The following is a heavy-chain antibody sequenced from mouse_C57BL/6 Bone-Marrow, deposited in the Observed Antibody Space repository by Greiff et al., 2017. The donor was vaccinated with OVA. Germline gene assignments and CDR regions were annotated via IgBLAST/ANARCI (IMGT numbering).Heavy chain of an antibody. V-gene: IGHV2-5*01. CDR1: GFSLTSYG. D-gene: IGHD2-5*01. CDR2: IWRGGST. J-gene: IGHJ1*03. Sequence: QVQLKESGPGLVQPSQSLSITCTVSGFSLTSYGVHWVRQSPGKGLEWLGVIWRGGSTDYNAAFMSRLSITKDNSKSQVFFKMNSLQADDTAIYYCAKRGGSNYPLWYFDVWGTGTTVTVSS. CDR3: AKRGGSNYPLWYFDV.